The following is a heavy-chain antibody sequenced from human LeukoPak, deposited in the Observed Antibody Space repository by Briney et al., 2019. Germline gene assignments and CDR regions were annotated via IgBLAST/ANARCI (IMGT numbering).Heavy chain of an antibody. D-gene: IGHD3-22*01. CDR3: ARGYDSSGYRY. CDR1: GGSISSGGYY. V-gene: IGHV4-31*03. Sequence: SQTLSLTCTVSGGSISSGGYYWSWIRQHPGKGLEWIGYIYYSGSTYYNPSLKSRVAISVDTSKNQFSLKLSSVTAADTAVYYCARGYDSSGYRYWGQGTLVTVSS. J-gene: IGHJ4*02. CDR2: IYYSGST.